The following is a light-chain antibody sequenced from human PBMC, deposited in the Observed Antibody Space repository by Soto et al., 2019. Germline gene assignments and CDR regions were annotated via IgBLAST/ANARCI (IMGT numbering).Light chain of an antibody. CDR3: QQYYSSPRT. V-gene: IGKV1-39*01. Sequence: DIQMTQSPSSLSASVGDRVTITCRASQNIRFYLDWYQQKPGKAPNLLISAATNLQSGVPSRFSGSGSATDFTLTISSLQPEDFATYYCQQYYSSPRTFGQGTRLDIK. CDR2: AAT. J-gene: IGKJ5*01. CDR1: QNIRFY.